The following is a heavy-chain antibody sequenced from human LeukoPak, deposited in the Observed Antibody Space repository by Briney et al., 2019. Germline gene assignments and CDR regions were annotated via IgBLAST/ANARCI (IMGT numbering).Heavy chain of an antibody. Sequence: GGXXRLSCAASGFTFSSYGMHWVRQAPGKGLEGVAFIRYDGSNKYYADSVKGRFTIYRDNYKNTLYLQMNSLRAEDTAVYYCAKEEGLFDYWGQGTLVTVSS. J-gene: IGHJ4*02. V-gene: IGHV3-30*02. CDR2: IRYDGSNK. CDR1: GFTFSSYG. CDR3: AKEEGLFDY.